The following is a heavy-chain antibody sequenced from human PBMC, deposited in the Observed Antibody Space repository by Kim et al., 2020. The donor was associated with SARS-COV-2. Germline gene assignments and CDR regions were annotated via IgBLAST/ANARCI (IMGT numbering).Heavy chain of an antibody. CDR2: IWYDGSNK. D-gene: IGHD6-19*01. J-gene: IGHJ4*02. CDR1: GFTFSSYG. CDR3: ARGASIAVAGLDY. Sequence: GGSLRLSCAASGFTFSSYGMHWVRQAPGKGLEWVADIWYDGSNKYYADSVKGRFTISRDNSKNTLYLQMNSLRAEDTAVYYCARGASIAVAGLDYWGQGTLVTVSS. V-gene: IGHV3-33*01.